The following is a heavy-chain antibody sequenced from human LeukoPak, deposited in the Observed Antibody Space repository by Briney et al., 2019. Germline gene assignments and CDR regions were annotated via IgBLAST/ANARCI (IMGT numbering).Heavy chain of an antibody. J-gene: IGHJ4*02. D-gene: IGHD6-13*01. V-gene: IGHV3-21*01. CDR2: ISVSSSDM. CDR3: ARSLSSSWHYCDY. Sequence: GGSLRLSCAASGFTFSSYSMNWVRQAPGKGLEWVSSISVSSSDMYYGDSVKGRFTISRDNAKNSLYLQMNSLRAEDTAVYYCARSLSSSWHYCDYWGQGTLVTVSS. CDR1: GFTFSSYS.